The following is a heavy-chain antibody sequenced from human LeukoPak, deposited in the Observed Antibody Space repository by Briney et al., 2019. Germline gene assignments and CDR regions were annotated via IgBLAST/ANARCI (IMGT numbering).Heavy chain of an antibody. CDR2: INPNSGGT. D-gene: IGHD2-2*01. V-gene: IGHV1-2*02. Sequence: ASVKVSCKASGYTFTGYYIHWVRQAPGQGLEWMGWINPNSGGTNYAQKFQGRVTMTRDTSISTAYMELSRLRSDDTAVYYCARDLSDDVVPAASGFDPWGQGTLVTVSS. CDR3: ARDLSDDVVPAASGFDP. CDR1: GYTFTGYY. J-gene: IGHJ5*02.